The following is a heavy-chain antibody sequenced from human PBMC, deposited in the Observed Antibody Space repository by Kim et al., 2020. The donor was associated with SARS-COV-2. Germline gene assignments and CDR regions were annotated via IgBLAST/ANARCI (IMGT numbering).Heavy chain of an antibody. D-gene: IGHD3-10*01. CDR3: ARDSYYYGSGSLILATWVDYGMDV. CDR1: GFTFSSYW. Sequence: GGSLRLSCAASGFTFSSYWMSWVRQAPGKGLEWVANIKQDGSEKYYVDSVKGRFTISRDNAKNSLYLQMNSLRAEDTAVYYCARDSYYYGSGSLILATWVDYGMDVWGQGTTVTVSS. V-gene: IGHV3-7*01. CDR2: IKQDGSEK. J-gene: IGHJ6*02.